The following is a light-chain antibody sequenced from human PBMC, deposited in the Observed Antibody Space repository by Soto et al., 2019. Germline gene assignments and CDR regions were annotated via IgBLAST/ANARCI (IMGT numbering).Light chain of an antibody. Sequence: VLTQSPGTLSLSPGERATLSCRASQSVWGNSIAWYQQKPGQAPTLLLYTASSRATGIPDRFSGSGSGTDFTLTISRLEPEDFAVYFCQQHGRSWTFGQGTKVEIK. CDR3: QQHGRSWT. CDR1: QSVWGNS. V-gene: IGKV3-20*01. J-gene: IGKJ1*01. CDR2: TAS.